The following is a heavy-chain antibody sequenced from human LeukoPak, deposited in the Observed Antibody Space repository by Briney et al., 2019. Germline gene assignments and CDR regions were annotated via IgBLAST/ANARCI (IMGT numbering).Heavy chain of an antibody. D-gene: IGHD6-6*01. Sequence: SETLSLTCTVSGGSISSGGYYWSWIRQPPGKGLEWIGYIYHSGGTYYNPSLKSRVTISVDRSKNQFSLKLSSVTAAGTAVYYCARVIIAARPVDYWFDPWGQGTTVTVSS. V-gene: IGHV4-30-2*01. CDR1: GGSISSGGYY. CDR3: ARVIIAARPVDYWFDP. J-gene: IGHJ5*02. CDR2: IYHSGGT.